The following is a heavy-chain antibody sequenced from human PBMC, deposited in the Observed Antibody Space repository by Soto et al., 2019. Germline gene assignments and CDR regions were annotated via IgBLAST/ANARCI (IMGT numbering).Heavy chain of an antibody. D-gene: IGHD1-26*01. V-gene: IGHV3-33*01. CDR1: GFTFSSYG. Sequence: LRLSCAASGFTFSSYGMHWVRQAPGKGLEWVAVIWYDGSNKYYADSVKGRFTISRDNSKNTLYLQMNSLRAEDTAVYYCARDSGDIIVGAMGGMDVWGQGTTVTVSS. CDR2: IWYDGSNK. J-gene: IGHJ6*02. CDR3: ARDSGDIIVGAMGGMDV.